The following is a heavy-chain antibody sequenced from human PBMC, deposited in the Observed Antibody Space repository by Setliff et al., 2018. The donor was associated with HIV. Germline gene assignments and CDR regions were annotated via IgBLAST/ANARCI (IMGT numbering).Heavy chain of an antibody. Sequence: TLSLTCGIYGGSFSDYYWSWIRQPPGKGLEWIGEIDHRGRPKYNPSLNSRVTMSVDKSRNQFSLKVSSVTAADTAVYYCARRRDGYNSAPWRNDYWGQGTLVTVSS. D-gene: IGHD5-12*01. J-gene: IGHJ4*02. CDR1: GGSFSDYY. V-gene: IGHV4-34*01. CDR2: IDHRGRP. CDR3: ARRRDGYNSAPWRNDY.